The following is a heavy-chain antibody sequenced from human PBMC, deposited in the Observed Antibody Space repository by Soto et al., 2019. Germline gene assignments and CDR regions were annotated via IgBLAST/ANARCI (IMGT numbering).Heavy chain of an antibody. J-gene: IGHJ4*02. CDR1: GYSISSGYY. D-gene: IGHD3-3*01. CDR2: IYHSGST. Sequence: SETLSLTCAVSGYSISSGYYWGWIRQPPGKGLEWIGSIYHSGSTYYNPSLKSRVTISVDTSKNQFSLKLSSVTAADTAVYYCARGRTFWSGYTDFDYWGQGTLVTVSS. V-gene: IGHV4-38-2*01. CDR3: ARGRTFWSGYTDFDY.